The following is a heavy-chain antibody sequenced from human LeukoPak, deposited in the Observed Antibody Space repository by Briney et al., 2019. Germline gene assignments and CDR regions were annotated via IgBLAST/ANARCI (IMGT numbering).Heavy chain of an antibody. Sequence: SETLSLTCTVSGGSISSYYWSWIRQPPGKGLEWIGSIYYSGSTCYNPSLKSRVTISVDTSKNQFSLKLSSVTAADTAVYYCARDLYSSRTNDAFVIWGQGTMVTVSS. CDR2: IYYSGST. J-gene: IGHJ3*02. V-gene: IGHV4-59*12. D-gene: IGHD6-13*01. CDR3: ARDLYSSRTNDAFVI. CDR1: GGSISSYY.